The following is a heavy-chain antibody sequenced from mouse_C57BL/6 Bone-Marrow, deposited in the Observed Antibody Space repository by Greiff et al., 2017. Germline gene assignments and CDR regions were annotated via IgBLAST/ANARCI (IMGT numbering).Heavy chain of an antibody. V-gene: IGHV1-64*01. D-gene: IGHD1-1*01. CDR3: ASWSYYYGSSVFAY. Sequence: VQLQQPGAELVKPGASVKLSCKASGYTFTSYWMHWVKQRPGQGLEWIGMIHPNSGSTNYNEKFKSKATLTVDKSSSTAYMQLSSLPSEDSAVYYCASWSYYYGSSVFAYWGQGTLVTVSA. J-gene: IGHJ3*01. CDR1: GYTFTSYW. CDR2: IHPNSGST.